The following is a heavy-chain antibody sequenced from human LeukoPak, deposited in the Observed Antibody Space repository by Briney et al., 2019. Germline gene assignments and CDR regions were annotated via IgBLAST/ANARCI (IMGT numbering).Heavy chain of an antibody. CDR2: IIPIFGTA. Sequence: SVKVSCKASGGTFSSYAISWVRQAPGQGLEWMGGIIPIFGTANYAQKFQGRVTITADKSTSTAYMELSSLRSEDTAVYYCARGTVTTAVGAFDIWGQGTMVTVSS. D-gene: IGHD4-17*01. J-gene: IGHJ3*02. V-gene: IGHV1-69*06. CDR3: ARGTVTTAVGAFDI. CDR1: GGTFSSYA.